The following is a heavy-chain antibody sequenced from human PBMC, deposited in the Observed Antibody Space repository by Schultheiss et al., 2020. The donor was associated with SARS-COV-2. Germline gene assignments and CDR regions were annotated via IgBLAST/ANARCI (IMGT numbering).Heavy chain of an antibody. V-gene: IGHV3-30-3*02. Sequence: GESLKISCKASGYTLTSYAMHWVRQAPGKGLEWVAVISYDGSNKYYADSVKGRFTISRDNSKNTLYLQMNSLRAEDTAVYYCAKTRDLNTLITIFGVVIITGFDYWGQGTLVTVSS. CDR3: AKTRDLNTLITIFGVVIITGFDY. CDR2: ISYDGSNK. D-gene: IGHD3-3*01. J-gene: IGHJ4*02. CDR1: GYTLTSYA.